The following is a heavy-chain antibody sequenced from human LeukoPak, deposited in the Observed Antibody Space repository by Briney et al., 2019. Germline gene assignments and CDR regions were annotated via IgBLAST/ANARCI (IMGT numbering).Heavy chain of an antibody. CDR3: ARVLVGATPPP. J-gene: IGHJ5*02. CDR1: GCTFTSYY. D-gene: IGHD1-26*01. CDR2: INPSGGST. Sequence: ASVKVSCKASGCTFTSYYMHWVRQGPGQGREGMGIINPSGGSTSYAQKFQGRVTMTTDMATSTVYMELSSLRSEDTAVYYCARVLVGATPPPWDQGTLVTVSS. V-gene: IGHV1-46*01.